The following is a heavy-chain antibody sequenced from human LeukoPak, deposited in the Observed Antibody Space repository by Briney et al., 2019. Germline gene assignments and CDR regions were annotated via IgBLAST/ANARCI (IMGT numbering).Heavy chain of an antibody. D-gene: IGHD3-10*01. J-gene: IGHJ6*02. Sequence: ASVKVSCKASGYTFTRYYMHWVRQAPGKGLEWMGGFDPEDGETIYAQKFQGRVTMTEDTSTDTAYMELSSLRSEDTAVYYCVTLGWFGEAYGMDVWGQGTTVTVSS. CDR2: FDPEDGET. CDR3: VTLGWFGEAYGMDV. V-gene: IGHV1-24*01. CDR1: GYTFTRYY.